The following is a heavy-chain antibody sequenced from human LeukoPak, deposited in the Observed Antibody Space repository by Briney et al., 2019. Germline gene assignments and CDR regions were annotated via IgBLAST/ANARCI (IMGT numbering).Heavy chain of an antibody. Sequence: PGGSLRLSCVASRSTFSSYNMAWVRQAPGKGLEWVSTITSSGSYIYYAHSVRGRFSSSRDNAKNSLFLQMISLRAEDTAVYYCARADDSSAWSSSFDCWGQGTLVTVSS. D-gene: IGHD6-19*01. CDR2: ITSSGSYI. CDR3: ARADDSSAWSSSFDC. V-gene: IGHV3-21*01. J-gene: IGHJ4*02. CDR1: RSTFSSYN.